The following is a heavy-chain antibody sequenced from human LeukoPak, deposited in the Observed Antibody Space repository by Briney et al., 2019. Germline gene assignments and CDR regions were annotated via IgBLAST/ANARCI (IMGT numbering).Heavy chain of an antibody. CDR1: GASFSDYY. CDR3: AREGASNSYTSGYYYDY. D-gene: IGHD3-22*01. J-gene: IGHJ4*02. V-gene: IGHV4-34*01. CDR2: MKYGGTS. Sequence: SETLSLTCAVSGASFSDYYWGWIRQPPGKGLEWIAEMKYGGTSNYNPSLRSRVTIFGDTSKNQFYLRLSSVTAADTAVYYCAREGASNSYTSGYYYDYWGQGSLVTVSS.